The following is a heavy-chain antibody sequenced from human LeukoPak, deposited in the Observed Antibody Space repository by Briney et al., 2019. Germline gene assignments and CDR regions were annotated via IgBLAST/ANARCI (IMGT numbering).Heavy chain of an antibody. J-gene: IGHJ4*02. Sequence: PSETLSLTCTVSGGSINNLFWTWIRQPPGKGLEWIGYFSYSGGTTYNPSLKSRVHISIDTSKNQFSLNLNSVTAADTAVYYCAREGPLGKYYDYWGPGTLVTVSS. D-gene: IGHD3-16*01. CDR1: GGSINNLF. V-gene: IGHV4-59*01. CDR3: AREGPLGKYYDY. CDR2: FSYSGGT.